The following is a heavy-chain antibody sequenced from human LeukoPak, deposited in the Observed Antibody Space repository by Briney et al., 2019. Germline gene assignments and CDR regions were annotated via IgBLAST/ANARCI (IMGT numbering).Heavy chain of an antibody. V-gene: IGHV1-69*13. J-gene: IGHJ3*02. CDR3: ARDSIGGIVVEDAFDI. Sequence: SVKVSCKASGGTFSSYAISWVRQAPGQGLEWMGGIIPIFGTANYAQKFQGRVTITADESTSTAYTELSSLRSEDTAVYYCARDSIGGIVVEDAFDIWGQGTMVTVSS. CDR2: IIPIFGTA. CDR1: GGTFSSYA. D-gene: IGHD3-22*01.